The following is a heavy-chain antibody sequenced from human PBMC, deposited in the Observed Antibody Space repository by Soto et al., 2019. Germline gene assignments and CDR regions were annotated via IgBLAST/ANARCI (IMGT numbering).Heavy chain of an antibody. CDR1: GFTFSDYY. V-gene: IGHV3-11*04. D-gene: IGHD6-19*01. J-gene: IGHJ5*02. Sequence: PGGSLRLSCAASGFTFSDYYMSWIRQAPGKGLEWVSYISSSSGSTIYYADSVKGRFTISRDNAKNSMYLQMNSLRVEDTAVYYCARGYSSGFYSWFDPWGQGTLVTVSS. CDR2: ISSSSGSTI. CDR3: ARGYSSGFYSWFDP.